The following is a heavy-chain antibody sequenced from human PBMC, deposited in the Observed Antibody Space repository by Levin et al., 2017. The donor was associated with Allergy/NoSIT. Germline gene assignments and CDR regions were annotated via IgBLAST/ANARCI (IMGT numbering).Heavy chain of an antibody. D-gene: IGHD6-19*01. V-gene: IGHV4-30-4*01. CDR3: ATQGTGGIAVAGFVPSNAFDS. CDR1: GGSISSGDYY. CDR2: IYYSGST. J-gene: IGHJ3*02. Sequence: LRLSCTVSGGSISSGDYYWSWIRQPPGKGLEWIGYIYYSGSTYYNPSLKSRVTISVDTSKNQFSLKLSSVTAADTAVYYCATQGTGGIAVAGFVPSNAFDSWGQGTMVTVSS.